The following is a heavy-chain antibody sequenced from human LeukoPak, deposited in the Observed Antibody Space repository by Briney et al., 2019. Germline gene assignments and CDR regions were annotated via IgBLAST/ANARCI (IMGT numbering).Heavy chain of an antibody. CDR3: ARDYGDYHYDY. CDR2: ISYDGSNK. D-gene: IGHD4-17*01. CDR1: GFSFSSYE. J-gene: IGHJ4*02. Sequence: PGRSLRLSCAASGFSFSSYEMYWVRQAAGKGLEWVAVISYDGSNKYYADSVKGRFTISRDNSRNTLYLQMNSLRAEDTAMYYCARDYGDYHYDYWGQGTLVTVSS. V-gene: IGHV3-30-3*01.